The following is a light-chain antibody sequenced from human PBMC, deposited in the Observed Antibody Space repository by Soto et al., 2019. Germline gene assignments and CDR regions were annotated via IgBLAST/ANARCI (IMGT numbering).Light chain of an antibody. J-gene: IGKJ1*01. V-gene: IGKV3-15*01. Sequence: EMVMTQSPATLSVSPGERATLSCRASQSVSSYLAWYQQKPGQPTRLLIYVASTRAAGIPARLSGSGSGTEFTLTISSLQSEEFAVYECLQYKDWPPRFGKGNKVEIK. CDR3: LQYKDWPPR. CDR1: QSVSSY. CDR2: VAS.